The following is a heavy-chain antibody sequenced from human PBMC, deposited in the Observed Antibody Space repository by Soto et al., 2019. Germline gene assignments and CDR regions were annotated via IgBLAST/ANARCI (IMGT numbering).Heavy chain of an antibody. CDR1: GFTFSNAW. D-gene: IGHD6-6*01. Sequence: EVQLVESGGGLVKPGGSLRLSCAASGFTFSNAWMSWVRQAPGKGLEWVGRIKSKTDGGTTDYAAPVKGRFTISRDDSKNTLYLQMNSLKTEDTDVYHCTTDPDGIAARPGGTFDIWGQGTMVTVSS. CDR2: IKSKTDGGTT. CDR3: TTDPDGIAARPGGTFDI. V-gene: IGHV3-15*01. J-gene: IGHJ3*02.